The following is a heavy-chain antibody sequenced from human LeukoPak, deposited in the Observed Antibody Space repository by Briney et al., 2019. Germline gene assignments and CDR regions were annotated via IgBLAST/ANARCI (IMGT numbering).Heavy chain of an antibody. CDR3: ARQGSSGWGYYYYGMDV. CDR1: GGSISSYY. V-gene: IGHV4-59*08. Sequence: PSETLPLTCTVSGGSISSYYWSWIRQPPGKGLEWIGYIYYSGSTNYNPSLKSRVTISVDTSKNQFSLKLSSVTAADTAVYYCARQGSSGWGYYYYGMDVWGQGTTVTVSS. J-gene: IGHJ6*02. D-gene: IGHD6-19*01. CDR2: IYYSGST.